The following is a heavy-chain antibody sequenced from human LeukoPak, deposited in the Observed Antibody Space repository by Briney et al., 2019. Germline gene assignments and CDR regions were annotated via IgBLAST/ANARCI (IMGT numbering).Heavy chain of an antibody. J-gene: IGHJ3*02. D-gene: IGHD3-10*01. CDR1: GGPFSGYY. CDR2: INHSGIP. Sequence: SETLSLTFAVHGGPFSGYYWSWIRQPPGKGLEWIREINHSGIPYYNPSLKSPVTMSVDTTKNPLSLNPRTVTASDTAVYYCARVDGRYCYGSWSYSLALVAFDMWGQGTMVTVSS. CDR3: ARVDGRYCYGSWSYSLALVAFDM. V-gene: IGHV4-34*01.